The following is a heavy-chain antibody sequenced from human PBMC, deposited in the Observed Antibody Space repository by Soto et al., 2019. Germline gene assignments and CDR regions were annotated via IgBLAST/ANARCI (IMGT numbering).Heavy chain of an antibody. J-gene: IGHJ6*02. Sequence: QVQLVQSGAEVKKPGASVKVSCKASGYTFTSYGISWVRQAPGQGLEWMGWISAYNGNTNYAQKLQGRVTMTTDTSTSTAYMEMRSLRSDDTAVYYCARVKKGSSWYRYYYYGMDVWGQGTTVTVSS. CDR2: ISAYNGNT. V-gene: IGHV1-18*04. CDR1: GYTFTSYG. D-gene: IGHD6-13*01. CDR3: ARVKKGSSWYRYYYYGMDV.